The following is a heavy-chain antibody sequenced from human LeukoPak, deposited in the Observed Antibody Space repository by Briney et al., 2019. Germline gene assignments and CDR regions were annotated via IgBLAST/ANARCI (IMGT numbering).Heavy chain of an antibody. Sequence: PSETLSLTCTVSGGSINSGGYYWNWIRQHPGKGLEWIGYMSYSGSTYYNPSLKSRVTISVDTSKNQFSLKLSSVTAADTAVYYCARAAAIAARRWVFDYWGQGTLVTVSS. CDR2: MSYSGST. CDR1: GGSINSGGYY. J-gene: IGHJ4*02. V-gene: IGHV4-31*03. CDR3: ARAAAIAARRWVFDY. D-gene: IGHD6-6*01.